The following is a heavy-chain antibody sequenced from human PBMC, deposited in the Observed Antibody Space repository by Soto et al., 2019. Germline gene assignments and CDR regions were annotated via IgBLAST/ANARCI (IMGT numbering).Heavy chain of an antibody. Sequence: GGSLRLSCAASGFTFSSYEMNWVRQAPGKGLEWVSYISISGSTIYYADSVKGRFTISRDNAKNSLSLQVNSLRAEDTAIYYCARSHSSANVDYGSQGTLVTVSS. CDR2: ISISGSTI. CDR1: GFTFSSYE. J-gene: IGHJ4*02. CDR3: ARSHSSANVDY. V-gene: IGHV3-48*03. D-gene: IGHD6-6*01.